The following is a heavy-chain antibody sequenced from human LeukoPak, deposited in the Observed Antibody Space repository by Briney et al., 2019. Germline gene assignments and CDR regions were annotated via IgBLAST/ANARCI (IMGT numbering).Heavy chain of an antibody. V-gene: IGHV1-24*01. J-gene: IGHJ4*02. CDR1: GNTLTKLS. Sequence: GASVKVSCKVSGNTLTKLSLHWVRQAPGKGLEWMGGFDPADGETIYAQKFQGRITMTEDTSTDTAYMELTSLRSEDTAVYYCATVDVVAFGSGSHFDYWGQGTLVTVSS. CDR3: ATVDVVAFGSGSHFDY. CDR2: FDPADGET. D-gene: IGHD3-10*01.